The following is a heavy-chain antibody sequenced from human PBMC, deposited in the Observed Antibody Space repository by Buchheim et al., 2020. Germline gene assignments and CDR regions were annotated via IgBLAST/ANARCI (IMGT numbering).Heavy chain of an antibody. J-gene: IGHJ4*02. CDR1: GGSFSGYY. V-gene: IGHV4-34*01. CDR3: ARGLGADSSGYYGPFDY. D-gene: IGHD3-22*01. Sequence: QVQLQQWGAGLLKPSETLSLTCAVYGGSFSGYYWSWIRQPPGKGLEWIGEINHSGSTNYNPSLKSRVTISVDTSKNQFSLKLSSVTAADTAVYYCARGLGADSSGYYGPFDYWGQGTL. CDR2: INHSGST.